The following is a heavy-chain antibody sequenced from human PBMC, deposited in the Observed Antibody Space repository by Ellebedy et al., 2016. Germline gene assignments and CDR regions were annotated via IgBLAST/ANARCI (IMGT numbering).Heavy chain of an antibody. J-gene: IGHJ5*02. CDR1: GFTFSTYA. Sequence: GESLKISCAASGFTFSTYAVHWVRQAPGKGLEWVAVISYDGSNKYYADSVKGRFTISRDNAKNSLYLQMNSLRAEDTAVYYCARTDTYYDFWSGSRERVNWFDPWGQGTLVTVSS. CDR3: ARTDTYYDFWSGSRERVNWFDP. CDR2: ISYDGSNK. V-gene: IGHV3-30*04. D-gene: IGHD3-3*01.